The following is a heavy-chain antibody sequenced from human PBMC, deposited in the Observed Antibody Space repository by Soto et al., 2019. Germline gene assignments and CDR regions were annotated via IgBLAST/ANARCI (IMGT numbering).Heavy chain of an antibody. CDR3: ARDLKFGQADY. CDR2: IYTSGST. J-gene: IGHJ4*02. Sequence: TSETLSLTCTVSGGSISSYYWSWIRQPSGKGLEWIGRIYTSGSTNYNPSPKSRVTMSVDTSKNQFSLKLSSVTAADTAVYYCARDLKFGQADYWGQGSQVTVS. D-gene: IGHD3-10*01. CDR1: GGSISSYY. V-gene: IGHV4-4*07.